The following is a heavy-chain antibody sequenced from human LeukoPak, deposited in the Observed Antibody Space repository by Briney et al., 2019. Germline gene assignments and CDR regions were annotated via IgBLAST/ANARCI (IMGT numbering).Heavy chain of an antibody. Sequence: GGSLRLSCAASGFTFSSYAMSWVRQAPGEGLEWVSAISGSGGATYYADSVKGRFTISRDNSKNTLYLQMNSLRAEDTAVYYCARDWDNSLRGYYYMDVWGKGTTVTVSS. J-gene: IGHJ6*03. CDR2: ISGSGGAT. V-gene: IGHV3-23*01. CDR1: GFTFSSYA. D-gene: IGHD6-6*01. CDR3: ARDWDNSLRGYYYMDV.